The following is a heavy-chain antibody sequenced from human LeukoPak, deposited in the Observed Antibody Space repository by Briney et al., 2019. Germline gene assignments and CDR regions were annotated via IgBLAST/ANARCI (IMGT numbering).Heavy chain of an antibody. CDR1: GFTFCSFG. CDR2: IADDGSNK. D-gene: IGHD3-10*02. J-gene: IGHJ4*01. CDR3: AKDHVRDCIDD. V-gene: IGHV3-30*18. Sequence: GMSLRLSCAASGFTFCSFGMHWVRQAPGKGVEGGAVIADDGSNKYYEVYVKGRFTIARDNTKIKLYLKMKSSRGEYRSVYYCAKDHVRDCIDDWGQGTLVTVSS.